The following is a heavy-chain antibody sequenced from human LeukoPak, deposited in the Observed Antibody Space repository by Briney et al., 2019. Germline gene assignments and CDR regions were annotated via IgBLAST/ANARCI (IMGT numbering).Heavy chain of an antibody. CDR2: IYPGDSDT. J-gene: IGHJ6*03. D-gene: IGHD6-19*01. Sequence: GESLKISCKGSGYSFTSYWIGWVRQMPGKGLEWMGIIYPGDSDTRYSPSFQGQVTISADKSISTAYLQWSSLKASDTAMYHCARHVIAVAGKNYYYYMDVWGKGTKVTVSS. CDR3: ARHVIAVAGKNYYYYMDV. CDR1: GYSFTSYW. V-gene: IGHV5-51*01.